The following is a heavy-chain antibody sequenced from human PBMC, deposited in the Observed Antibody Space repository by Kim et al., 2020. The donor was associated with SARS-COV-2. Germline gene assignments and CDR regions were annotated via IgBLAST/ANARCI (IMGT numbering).Heavy chain of an antibody. J-gene: IGHJ5*02. V-gene: IGHV4-39*07. CDR3: ARGAGGHYYDISTGYYNVDWFDP. Sequence: SETLSLTCTVSRGSITTNTYYWGWIRQPPGKGLEWIGSVYYSGGIYYNSSLKSRVSISLDTSKNQFSLKLISVTAADTAVYFCARGAGGHYYDISTGYYNVDWFDPWGQGILVTVSS. CDR2: VYYSGGI. D-gene: IGHD3-9*01. CDR1: RGSITTNTYY.